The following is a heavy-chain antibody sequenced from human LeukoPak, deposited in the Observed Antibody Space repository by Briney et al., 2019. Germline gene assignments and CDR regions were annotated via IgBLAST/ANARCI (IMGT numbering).Heavy chain of an antibody. D-gene: IGHD5-12*01. J-gene: IGHJ5*02. CDR1: GGTFSIYA. CDR3: ARTWIHKNWFDP. CDR2: VIPIFGTA. V-gene: IGHV1-69*13. Sequence: SVTVSCTASGGTFSIYAISWVRQAPGQGLEWMGGVIPIFGTANYAQKFQGRVTITADESTSTAYMELSSLRSEDTAVYYCARTWIHKNWFDPWGQGTLVTVSS.